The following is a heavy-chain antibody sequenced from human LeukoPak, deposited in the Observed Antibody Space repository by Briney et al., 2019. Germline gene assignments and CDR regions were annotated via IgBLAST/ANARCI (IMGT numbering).Heavy chain of an antibody. CDR1: GFTFSSHA. V-gene: IGHV3-30*04. Sequence: GGSLRLSCAASGFTFSSHAMHWVRQAPGKGLEWVAVISYDGRNKYYADSVKGRFTISRDNSKNTLYLQMNSLRAEDTAVYYCAREKYSSMYFDYWGQGTLVTVSS. J-gene: IGHJ4*02. CDR3: AREKYSSMYFDY. D-gene: IGHD6-13*01. CDR2: ISYDGRNK.